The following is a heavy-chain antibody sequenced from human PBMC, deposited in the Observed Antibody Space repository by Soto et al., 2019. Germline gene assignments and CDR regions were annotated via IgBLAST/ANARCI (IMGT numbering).Heavy chain of an antibody. V-gene: IGHV4-61*01. J-gene: IGHJ4*02. D-gene: IGHD3-22*01. CDR2: IYYSGST. Sequence: QVQLQESGPGLVKPSETLSLTCTVSGGSVSSGSYYWSWIRQPPGKGLEWIGYIYYSGSTNYNPSLKCRVAISVDTSKNQCSLKLSSVTAADTAVYYRARGVFSSGSHDYWGQGTLVTDSS. CDR3: ARGVFSSGSHDY. CDR1: GGSVSSGSYY.